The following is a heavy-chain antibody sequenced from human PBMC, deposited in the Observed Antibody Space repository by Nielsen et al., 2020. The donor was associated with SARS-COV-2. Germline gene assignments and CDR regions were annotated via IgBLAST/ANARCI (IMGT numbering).Heavy chain of an antibody. CDR2: IAYDGGNK. J-gene: IGHJ6*02. D-gene: IGHD1-14*01. CDR1: GFTFSNYG. Sequence: GESLKISCAASGFTFSNYGMHWVRQAPGEGLEWVAVIAYDGGNKYYGDSVKGRFTISRDNSKNTLYLQMNSLRAEDTAVYYCAKVIRQTANYYFYGMDVWGQGTTITVSS. CDR3: AKVIRQTANYYFYGMDV. V-gene: IGHV3-30*18.